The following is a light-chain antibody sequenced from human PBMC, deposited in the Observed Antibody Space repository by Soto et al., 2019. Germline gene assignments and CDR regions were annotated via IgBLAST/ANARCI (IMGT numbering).Light chain of an antibody. CDR2: DAS. V-gene: IGKV1-5*01. CDR1: QRISTW. Sequence: DIQMTQSPSTLSASVGDRVTITCRASQRISTWLAWYQQKPGKAPKLLIYDASSLESGVPSRFSGSGSGTEFTLTIDSLQPDDFATYYCQQYNTYSWAVGQGTKVEIK. CDR3: QQYNTYSWA. J-gene: IGKJ1*01.